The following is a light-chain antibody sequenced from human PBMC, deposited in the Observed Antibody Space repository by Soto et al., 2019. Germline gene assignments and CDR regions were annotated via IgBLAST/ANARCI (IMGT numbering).Light chain of an antibody. CDR3: QKYNSAPCT. V-gene: IGKV1-27*01. CDR2: AGS. J-gene: IGKJ1*01. Sequence: DLQMTQSPSSLSASVGDRVTITCRASQVIDNYLAWYQQQPGKVPRLLIYAGSILETGVPSRFTGSGSGTDFTLTITSLEPEDVATYYCQKYNSAPCTFGQGTKVEIK. CDR1: QVIDNY.